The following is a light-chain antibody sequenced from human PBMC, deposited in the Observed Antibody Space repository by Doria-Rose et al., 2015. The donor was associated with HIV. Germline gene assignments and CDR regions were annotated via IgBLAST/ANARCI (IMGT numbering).Light chain of an antibody. CDR2: DGS. Sequence: TQSPGTLSLSPGERATLSCSASQSFSSTYLAWYQQKPGQAPSPLIYDGSTRATGIPDRFSDSGSGTDFTLTINRLEPEDFALYYCHQYGTSWTFGQGTKVEI. CDR3: HQYGTSWT. CDR1: QSFSSTY. J-gene: IGKJ1*01. V-gene: IGKV3-20*01.